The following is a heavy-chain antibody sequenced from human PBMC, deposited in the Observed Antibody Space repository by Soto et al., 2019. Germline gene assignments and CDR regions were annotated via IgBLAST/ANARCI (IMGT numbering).Heavy chain of an antibody. Sequence: QLPLQESGPGLVKPSETLSLTCTVSGGSISSSSYYWGWIRQPPGKGLEWIGSIYYSGSTYYNPSLKSRVTISVDTSKNQFSLKLSSVTAADTAVYYCARLLFDFWSGVFDYWGQGTLVTVSS. CDR1: GGSISSSSYY. J-gene: IGHJ4*02. CDR2: IYYSGST. V-gene: IGHV4-39*01. CDR3: ARLLFDFWSGVFDY. D-gene: IGHD3-3*01.